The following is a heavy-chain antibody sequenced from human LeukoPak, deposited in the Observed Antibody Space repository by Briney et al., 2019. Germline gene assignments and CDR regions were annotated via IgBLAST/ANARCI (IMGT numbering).Heavy chain of an antibody. D-gene: IGHD4-17*01. CDR1: GFTFSTYA. CDR2: ISYDGSNK. J-gene: IGHJ4*02. Sequence: GGSLRLSCAASGFTFSTYAMHWVRQAPGKGLEWVAVISYDGSNKYYADSVKGRFTFSRDNSKNTLYLQMNSLRAEDTAVYYCARLCPGGYGDYADYWGQGTLVTVSS. V-gene: IGHV3-30-3*01. CDR3: ARLCPGGYGDYADY.